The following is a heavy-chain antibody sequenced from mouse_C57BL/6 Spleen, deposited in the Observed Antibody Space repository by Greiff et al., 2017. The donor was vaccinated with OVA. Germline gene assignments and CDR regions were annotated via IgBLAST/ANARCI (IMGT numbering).Heavy chain of an antibody. J-gene: IGHJ1*03. Sequence: VQLKESGPELVKPGASVKISCKASGYSFTGYYMHWVKQSHGNILDWIGYIYPYNGVSSYNQKFKGKATLTVDKSSSTAYMELRSLTSEDSAVYYCARGDYYGSSYGYFDVWGTGTTVTVSS. V-gene: IGHV1-31*01. CDR2: IYPYNGVS. CDR3: ARGDYYGSSYGYFDV. CDR1: GYSFTGYY. D-gene: IGHD1-1*01.